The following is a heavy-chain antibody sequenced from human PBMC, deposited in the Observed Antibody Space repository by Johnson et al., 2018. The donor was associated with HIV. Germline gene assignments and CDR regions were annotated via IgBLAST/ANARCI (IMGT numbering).Heavy chain of an antibody. V-gene: IGHV3-30*14. Sequence: QVQLVESGGGVVQPGRSLRLSCAASGFTFSSYAMHWVRQAPGKGLEWVAVISYDGSNKYYADSVKGRFNISRDNSKNTLYLQMNSLRAEDTAVYYCARAEPPPYYYDSSRTFFAFDIWGQGTMVTVSS. J-gene: IGHJ3*02. CDR1: GFTFSSYA. CDR2: ISYDGSNK. CDR3: ARAEPPPYYYDSSRTFFAFDI. D-gene: IGHD3-22*01.